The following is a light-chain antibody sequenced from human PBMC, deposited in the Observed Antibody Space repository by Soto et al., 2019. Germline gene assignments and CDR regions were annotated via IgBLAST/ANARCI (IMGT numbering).Light chain of an antibody. V-gene: IGLV2-23*01. CDR3: CSYAGSSTFYV. CDR1: SSDVGSYNL. J-gene: IGLJ1*01. Sequence: QSALTQPASVSGSPGQSITISCTGTSSDVGSYNLVSWYQQHPGKAPKLMIYECSKRPSGVSNRFSGSKSGNTASLTISGLQAEDEADYYCCSYAGSSTFYVFGTGTKLTVL. CDR2: ECS.